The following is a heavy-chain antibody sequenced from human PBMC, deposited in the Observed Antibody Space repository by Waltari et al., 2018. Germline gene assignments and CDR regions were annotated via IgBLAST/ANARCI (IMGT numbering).Heavy chain of an antibody. CDR1: GFTFGDYA. V-gene: IGHV3-49*04. CDR2: IRSKAYGGTT. Sequence: EVQLVESGGGLVQPGRSLRLSCTASGFTFGDYAMSWVRQAPGKGLEWVGFIRSKAYGGTTEYAASVKGRFTISRYDSKSIAYLQMNSLKTEDTAVYYCTRVLNYDFWSGYYYWGQGTLVTVSS. D-gene: IGHD3-3*01. J-gene: IGHJ4*02. CDR3: TRVLNYDFWSGYYY.